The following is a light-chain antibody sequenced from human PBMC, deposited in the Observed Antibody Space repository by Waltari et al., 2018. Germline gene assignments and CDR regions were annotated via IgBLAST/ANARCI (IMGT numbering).Light chain of an antibody. CDR2: EVS. Sequence: QSALTQPASVSGSPGQSITISCTGPSSAVGSYKFVSWYQQYPGKAPKLMIYEVSQRPSGVSNRFSGSKSGNTASLTISGLQAEDEADYYCCSYAGSTTYVFGTGTKVTVL. CDR3: CSYAGSTTYV. J-gene: IGLJ1*01. V-gene: IGLV2-23*02. CDR1: SSAVGSYKF.